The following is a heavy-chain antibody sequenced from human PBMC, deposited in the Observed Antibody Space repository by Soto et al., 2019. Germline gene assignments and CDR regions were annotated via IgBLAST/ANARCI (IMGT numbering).Heavy chain of an antibody. CDR2: IYSGGST. J-gene: IGHJ3*02. V-gene: IGHV3-66*01. D-gene: IGHD1-26*01. CDR3: ARDWGAWGENAFDI. Sequence: EVQLVESGGGLVQPGGSLRLSCAASGFTVSSNYMSWVRQAPGKGLEWVSVIYSGGSTYYADSVKGRFTISRDNSKNTLYLQMNSLRAEDTAVYYCARDWGAWGENAFDIWGQGTMVTVSS. CDR1: GFTVSSNY.